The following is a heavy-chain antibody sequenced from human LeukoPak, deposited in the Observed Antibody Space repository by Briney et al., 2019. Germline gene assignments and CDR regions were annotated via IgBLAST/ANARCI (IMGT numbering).Heavy chain of an antibody. J-gene: IGHJ4*02. D-gene: IGHD5-18*01. CDR2: ISPNSGGA. Sequence: GASVKVSCKTSGYSFTDYYMHWVRQAPGQGLEWMGWISPNSGGANYAQKFQGRVTMTRDTSISTAYMELSRLRSDDTAVYYCARGPYVDTAMVDYWGQGTLVTVSS. V-gene: IGHV1-2*02. CDR1: GYSFTDYY. CDR3: ARGPYVDTAMVDY.